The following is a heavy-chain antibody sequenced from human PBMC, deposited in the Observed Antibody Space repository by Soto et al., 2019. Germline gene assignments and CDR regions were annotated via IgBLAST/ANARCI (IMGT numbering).Heavy chain of an antibody. CDR3: ARWPQPRYTADPYAVDV. CDR2: IVPSLDTT. V-gene: IGHV1-69*11. J-gene: IGHJ6*02. D-gene: IGHD3-16*02. CDR1: GGTFSSSG. Sequence: QVHLVQSGTEVKKPGSSVKVSCKASGGTFSSSGFSWVRQAPGQGLEWMGMIVPSLDTTNYAQKFQARVTIPADEVTSTAYMKLRSLRSEDTAVYYCARWPQPRYTADPYAVDVWGQGTRVIVSS.